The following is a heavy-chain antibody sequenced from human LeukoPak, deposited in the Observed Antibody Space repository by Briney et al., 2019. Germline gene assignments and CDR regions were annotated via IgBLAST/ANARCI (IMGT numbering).Heavy chain of an antibody. D-gene: IGHD2-2*01. J-gene: IGHJ6*02. V-gene: IGHV4-39*07. CDR3: AREDCSSTSCIYGMDV. Sequence: SETLSLTCTVSGGSISSSSYYWGWIRQPPGKGLEWIGSIYYSGSTYYNPSLKSRVTISVDTSKNQFSLKLSSVTAADTAVYYCAREDCSSTSCIYGMDVWGQGTTVTVSS. CDR1: GGSISSSSYY. CDR2: IYYSGST.